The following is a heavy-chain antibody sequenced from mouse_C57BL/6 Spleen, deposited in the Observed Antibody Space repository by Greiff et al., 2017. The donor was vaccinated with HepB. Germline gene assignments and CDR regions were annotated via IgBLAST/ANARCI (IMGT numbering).Heavy chain of an antibody. J-gene: IGHJ4*01. V-gene: IGHV1-76*01. CDR1: GYTFTDYY. Sequence: VQVVESGAELVRPGASVKLSCKASGYTFTDYYINWVKQRPGQGLEWIARIYPGSGNTYYNEKFKGKATLTAEKSSSTAYMQLSSLTSEDSAVYFCARSRVYAMDYWGQGTSVTVSS. CDR3: ARSRVYAMDY. CDR2: IYPGSGNT.